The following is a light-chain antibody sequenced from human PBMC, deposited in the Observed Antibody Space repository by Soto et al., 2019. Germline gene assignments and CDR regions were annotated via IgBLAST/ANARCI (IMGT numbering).Light chain of an antibody. V-gene: IGKV3-15*01. CDR3: QQYNNWPPWT. Sequence: EVVMTQSPATLSVSPGERATLSCRASQSVSINLAWYQQKPGQAPRLLIHGASTRAIGIPARFSGSGSGTEFTLTISSLQSEDFAVYYCQQYNNWPPWTCGQGTKVDIK. J-gene: IGKJ1*01. CDR1: QSVSIN. CDR2: GAS.